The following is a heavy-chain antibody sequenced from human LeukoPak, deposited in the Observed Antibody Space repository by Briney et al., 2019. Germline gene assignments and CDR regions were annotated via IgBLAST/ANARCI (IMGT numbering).Heavy chain of an antibody. CDR3: ASPHNYYDSSGVDY. CDR2: IYYSGST. J-gene: IGHJ4*02. V-gene: IGHV4-39*01. Sequence: SETLSLTCTVSGGSISSGSYYWGWIRQPPGKGLEWIGSIYYSGSTYYNPSLKSRVTISVDTSKNQFSLKLSSVTAADTAVYYCASPHNYYDSSGVDYWGQGTLVTVSS. D-gene: IGHD3-22*01. CDR1: GGSISSGSYY.